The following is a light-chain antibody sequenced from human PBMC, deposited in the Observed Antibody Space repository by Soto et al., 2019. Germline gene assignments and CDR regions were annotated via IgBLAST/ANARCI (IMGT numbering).Light chain of an antibody. CDR3: SSYTSRSTHV. V-gene: IGLV2-14*01. Sequence: QSALTQPASVSGSPGQSITISCTGTSTDVGGYSYVSWYQHHPGKAPKLMIYEVTNRPSGVSNRFSGSKSGNTAALTISGLQADDEADYYCSSYTSRSTHVFGGGTKLTVL. CDR1: STDVGGYSY. CDR2: EVT. J-gene: IGLJ2*01.